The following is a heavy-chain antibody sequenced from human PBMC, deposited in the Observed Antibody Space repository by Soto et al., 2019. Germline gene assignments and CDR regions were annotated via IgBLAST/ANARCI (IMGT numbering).Heavy chain of an antibody. V-gene: IGHV4-61*01. D-gene: IGHD3-22*01. Sequence: PSETLSLTCTVSDGSVSSGSYYWSWIRQPPGKGLEWIGYIYYSGSTNYNPSLKSRVTISVDTSKNQFSLKLSSVTAADTAVYYCASGRYYYGSSGYYFDYWGQGTLVTVSS. J-gene: IGHJ4*02. CDR1: DGSVSSGSYY. CDR3: ASGRYYYGSSGYYFDY. CDR2: IYYSGST.